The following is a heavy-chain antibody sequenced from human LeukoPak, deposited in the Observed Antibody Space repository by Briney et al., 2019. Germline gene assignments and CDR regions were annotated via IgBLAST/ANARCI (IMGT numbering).Heavy chain of an antibody. CDR3: ARHLGATVNTLYYFDY. D-gene: IGHD4-17*01. CDR2: IYPGDSDT. V-gene: IGHV5-51*01. Sequence: GESLKISCKGSGYSFTNYWIGWVRQIPGKGLEWMGIIYPGDSDTRYSPSFQGQVTISADKSISTAYLQWSSLKASDTAMYYCARHLGATVNTLYYFDYWGQGTLVTVSS. CDR1: GYSFTNYW. J-gene: IGHJ4*02.